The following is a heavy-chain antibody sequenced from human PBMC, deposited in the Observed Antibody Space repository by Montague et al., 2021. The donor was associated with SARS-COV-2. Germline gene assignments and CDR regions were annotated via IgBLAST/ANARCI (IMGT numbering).Heavy chain of an antibody. CDR2: IWYDGSNK. V-gene: IGHV3-33*01. Sequence: SLRLSCAASGFTFSGYGMHWVRQAPGKGLEWVAVIWYDGSNKYYADSVKGRFTISRDNSKNTLYLQMNSLRAEDTAVYYCARDWWNGDWLFGLYYYYGMDVWGQGTTVTVSS. CDR3: ARDWWNGDWLFGLYYYYGMDV. D-gene: IGHD3-9*01. J-gene: IGHJ6*02. CDR1: GFTFSGYG.